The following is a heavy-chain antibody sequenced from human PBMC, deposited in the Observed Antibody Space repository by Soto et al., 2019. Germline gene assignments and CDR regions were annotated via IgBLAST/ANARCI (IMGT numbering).Heavy chain of an antibody. J-gene: IGHJ6*02. Sequence: QVQLVQSGAEVKKPGASVKVSCKASGYTFTSYGISWVRQAPGQGLEWMGWSSAYNGNTNYAQKLQGRVTMTTDTAKGTAYMGLMSLRSGDTAVYYCARHPGNYYYSGMDVWGQGTTVTVSS. D-gene: IGHD1-1*01. V-gene: IGHV1-18*01. CDR3: ARHPGNYYYSGMDV. CDR1: GYTFTSYG. CDR2: SSAYNGNT.